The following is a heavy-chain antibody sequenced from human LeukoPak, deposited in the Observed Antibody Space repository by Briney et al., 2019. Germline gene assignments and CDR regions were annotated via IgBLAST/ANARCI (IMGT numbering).Heavy chain of an antibody. V-gene: IGHV1-8*01. Sequence: ASVKVSCKASGYTFTSYDINWVRQATGQGLEWMGWMNPNSGNTGYAQKFQGRVTITRNTSISTAYMELSSLRSEDTAVYYCARRRPIAAAVGRWFDPWGQGTLVTVSS. CDR1: GYTFTSYD. CDR3: ARRRPIAAAVGRWFDP. J-gene: IGHJ5*02. CDR2: MNPNSGNT. D-gene: IGHD6-13*01.